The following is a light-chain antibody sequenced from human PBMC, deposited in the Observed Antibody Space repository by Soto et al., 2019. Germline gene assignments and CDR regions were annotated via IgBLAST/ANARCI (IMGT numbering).Light chain of an antibody. J-gene: IGKJ4*01. CDR2: DAS. CDR3: QQRSSLT. CDR1: QSVSSY. Sequence: EIVLTRSPATLSLSPGERATLSCRASQSVSSYLAWYQQKPGQAPRLLIYDASNRATGIPARFSGSGSGTDFTLTISSLEPEDFAVYYCQQRSSLTFGGGTKVDIK. V-gene: IGKV3-11*01.